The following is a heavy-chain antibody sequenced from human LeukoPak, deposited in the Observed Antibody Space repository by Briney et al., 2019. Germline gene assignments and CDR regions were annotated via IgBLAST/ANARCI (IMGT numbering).Heavy chain of an antibody. Sequence: SETLSLTCAVSGETFSGHYWSWIRQPPGKGLEYIGEINDNGRTIYNPSLESRVTISVDTSKNQVSLNLNSVTAADTAVYYCAREYSGDCSSTSCTNYYYYYMDVWGKGTTVTVSS. D-gene: IGHD2-2*03. V-gene: IGHV4-34*01. CDR2: INDNGRT. CDR3: AREYSGDCSSTSCTNYYYYYMDV. CDR1: GETFSGHY. J-gene: IGHJ6*03.